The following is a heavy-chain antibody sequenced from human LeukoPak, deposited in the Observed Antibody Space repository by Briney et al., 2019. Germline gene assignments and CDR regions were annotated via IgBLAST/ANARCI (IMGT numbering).Heavy chain of an antibody. J-gene: IGHJ4*02. Sequence: SETLSLTCSVSGGSISSNYWSWIRQPPGKGLEWIGYIYYGGSTNYNPSLKSRVTISVDTSKNQFSLKLTSVTAADTAVYYCGRGYGPNSSGWDSWGRGTLVTVSS. CDR3: GRGYGPNSSGWDS. CDR1: GGSISSNY. CDR2: IYYGGST. V-gene: IGHV4-59*01. D-gene: IGHD6-19*01.